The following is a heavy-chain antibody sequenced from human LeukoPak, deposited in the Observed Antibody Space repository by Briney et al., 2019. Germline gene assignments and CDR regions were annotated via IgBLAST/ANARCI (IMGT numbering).Heavy chain of an antibody. Sequence: ASVKVSCKASGYTFTSYYTHWVRQAPGQGLEWMGIINPSGGSTSYAQKFQGRVTMTRDTSTSTVYMELSSLRSEDTAVYYCASGDYYDSGGYYGNEYFQHWGQGTLVTVSS. CDR1: GYTFTSYY. D-gene: IGHD3-22*01. V-gene: IGHV1-46*01. J-gene: IGHJ1*01. CDR3: ASGDYYDSGGYYGNEYFQH. CDR2: INPSGGST.